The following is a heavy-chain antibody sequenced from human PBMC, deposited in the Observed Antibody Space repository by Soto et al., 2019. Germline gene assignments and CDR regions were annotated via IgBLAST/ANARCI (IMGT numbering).Heavy chain of an antibody. D-gene: IGHD2-21*01. CDR3: ATGDAWAYLLAY. V-gene: IGHV4-31*03. CDR1: GDSINSGGYY. J-gene: IGHJ4*02. CDR2: IYYSGST. Sequence: QVQLQESGPGLVKPSQTLSLTCTVSGDSINSGGYYWSWIRQHPGTGLEWIGYIYYSGSTYYNPSLRGRVIITLDTSQNQFSLSLDSVTAADTALYYCATGDAWAYLLAYSGQGTQVTVSS.